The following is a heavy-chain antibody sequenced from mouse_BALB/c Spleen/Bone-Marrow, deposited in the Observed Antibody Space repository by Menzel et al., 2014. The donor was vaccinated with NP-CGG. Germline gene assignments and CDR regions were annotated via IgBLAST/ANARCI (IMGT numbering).Heavy chain of an antibody. CDR3: ARVYGNYDAMDY. D-gene: IGHD2-1*01. CDR1: GYTFTTYT. Sequence: VKLQESGAELARPGASVKMSCRASGYTFTTYTMHWVKQRPGQGLEWIGYINPSSGYTYYNQKFKDKATLTADKSSSAAYLQLSSLTPEDSAVYYCARVYGNYDAMDYWGQETSVTVSS. V-gene: IGHV1-4*01. CDR2: INPSSGYT. J-gene: IGHJ4*01.